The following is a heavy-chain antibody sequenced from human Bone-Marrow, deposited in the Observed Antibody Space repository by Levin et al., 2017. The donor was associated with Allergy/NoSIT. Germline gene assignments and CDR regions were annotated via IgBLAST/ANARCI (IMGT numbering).Heavy chain of an antibody. CDR1: GYTFTSYY. D-gene: IGHD2-21*02. J-gene: IGHJ4*02. V-gene: IGHV1-46*01. Sequence: GGSLRLSCKASGYTFTSYYMHWVRQAPGQGLEWMGIINPSGGSTSYAQKFQGRVTMTRDTSTSTVYMELSSLRSEDTAVYYCARGSIQLSAYIVVVTADYFDYWGQGTLVTVSS. CDR2: INPSGGST. CDR3: ARGSIQLSAYIVVVTADYFDY.